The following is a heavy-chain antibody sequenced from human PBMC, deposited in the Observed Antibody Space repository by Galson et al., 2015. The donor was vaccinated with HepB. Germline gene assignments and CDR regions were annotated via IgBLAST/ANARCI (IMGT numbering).Heavy chain of an antibody. CDR1: GYTFSSYG. V-gene: IGHV3-33*01. J-gene: IGHJ3*02. CDR3: ARAVAARGGNAFDI. D-gene: IGHD2-15*01. CDR2: IWYDGSNK. Sequence: SCKASGYTFSSYGMHWVRQAPGKGLEWVAVIWYDGSNKYYADSVKGRFTISRDNSKNTLYLQMNSLRAEDTAVYYCARAVAARGGNAFDIWGQGTMVTVSS.